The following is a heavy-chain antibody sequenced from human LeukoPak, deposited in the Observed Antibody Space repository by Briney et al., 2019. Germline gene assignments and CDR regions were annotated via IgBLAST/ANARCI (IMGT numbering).Heavy chain of an antibody. CDR3: ARVGGGGYNYEAFDI. Sequence: GGSLRLSCAASGFTSSSYSMNWVRQAPGKGLEWVSSISSSSSYIYYADSVKGRFTISRDNAKNSLYLQMNSLRAEDTAVYYCARVGGGGYNYEAFDIWGQGTMVTVSS. J-gene: IGHJ3*02. CDR1: GFTSSSYS. CDR2: ISSSSSYI. D-gene: IGHD5-24*01. V-gene: IGHV3-21*01.